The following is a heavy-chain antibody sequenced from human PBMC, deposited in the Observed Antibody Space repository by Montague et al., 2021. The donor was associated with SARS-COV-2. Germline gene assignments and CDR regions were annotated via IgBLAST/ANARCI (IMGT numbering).Heavy chain of an antibody. CDR3: AKETAAIGNPLFDS. D-gene: IGHD4-23*01. CDR1: GFTFSSYA. V-gene: IGHV3-23*05. J-gene: IGHJ4*02. Sequence: SLRLSCAASGFTFSSYAMSWVRQAPGKGLEGVSGIVNNGSKSFYADSVKGRFVISRDNSGKMVYLQLNSLRAEDTAIYYCAKETAAIGNPLFDSWGQGTLITVSS. CDR2: IVNNGSKS.